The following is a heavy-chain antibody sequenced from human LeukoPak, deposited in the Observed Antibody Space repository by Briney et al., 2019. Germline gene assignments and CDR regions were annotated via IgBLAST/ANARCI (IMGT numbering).Heavy chain of an antibody. CDR3: AELGITMIGGV. V-gene: IGHV3-23*01. D-gene: IGHD3-10*02. Sequence: GGTLRLSCAASGFTFSSYGMSWVRQAPGKGVEWVSAISGSGGSTYYADSVKGRFTISRDNSKNTLYLQMNSLRAEDTAVYYCAELGITMIGGVWGKGTTVTISS. CDR2: ISGSGGST. J-gene: IGHJ6*04. CDR1: GFTFSSYG.